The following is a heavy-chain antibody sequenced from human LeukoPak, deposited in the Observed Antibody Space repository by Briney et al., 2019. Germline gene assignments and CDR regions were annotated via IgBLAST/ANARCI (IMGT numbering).Heavy chain of an antibody. D-gene: IGHD3-10*01. J-gene: IGHJ6*03. CDR2: IYSGGST. CDR1: GFTVSSNY. Sequence: GGSLRLSCAASGFTVSSNYVSWVRQAPGKGLEWVSVIYSGGSTYYADSVKGRFTISRDNSKNTLYLQMNSLRAEDTAVYYCASHGSGSYYSRFYYYMDVWGKGTTVTISS. V-gene: IGHV3-66*04. CDR3: ASHGSGSYYSRFYYYMDV.